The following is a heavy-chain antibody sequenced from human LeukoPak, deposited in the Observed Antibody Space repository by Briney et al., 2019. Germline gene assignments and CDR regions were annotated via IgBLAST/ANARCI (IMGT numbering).Heavy chain of an antibody. CDR2: NSGGST. D-gene: IGHD3-10*01. Sequence: GGSLRLSCAASGITVSSNYMSWVRQAPGKGLEWVSVNSGGSTSYADSVKGRFTISRDNSKNTLYLQMNSLRAEDTAVYYCARPHGSGSYYQDYWGQGTLVTVSS. V-gene: IGHV3-66*04. CDR1: GITVSSNY. CDR3: ARPHGSGSYYQDY. J-gene: IGHJ4*02.